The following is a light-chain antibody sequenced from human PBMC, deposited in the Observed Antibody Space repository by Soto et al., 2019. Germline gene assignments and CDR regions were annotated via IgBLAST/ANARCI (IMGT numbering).Light chain of an antibody. CDR3: QQYDTSFS. CDR2: KAS. J-gene: IGKJ2*03. Sequence: DIQMTQSPSTLSASVGARVTITCRASQNINSWLAWYQQKPGKAPKILIYKASSLESGVPSRFSGSESGTEFALTISSLQPDDFATYYCQQYDTSFSFGQGTKLEIK. V-gene: IGKV1-5*03. CDR1: QNINSW.